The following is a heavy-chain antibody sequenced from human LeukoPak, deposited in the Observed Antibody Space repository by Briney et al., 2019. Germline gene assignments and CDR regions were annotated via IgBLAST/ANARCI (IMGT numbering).Heavy chain of an antibody. J-gene: IGHJ5*02. CDR2: IYYSGST. CDR3: ARSGGGSGWYGNNWFDP. Sequence: SETLSLTCTVSGGSISSYCWSWIRQPPGKGLEWIGYIYYSGSTNYNPSLKSRVTISVDTSKNQSSLKLSSVTAADTAVYYCARSGGGSGWYGNNWFDPWGQGTLVTVSS. CDR1: GGSISSYC. V-gene: IGHV4-59*01. D-gene: IGHD6-19*01.